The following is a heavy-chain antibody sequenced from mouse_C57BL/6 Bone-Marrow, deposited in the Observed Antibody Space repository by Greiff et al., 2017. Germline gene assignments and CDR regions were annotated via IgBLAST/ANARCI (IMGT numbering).Heavy chain of an antibody. Sequence: QVQLKQSGAELMKPGASVKLSCKATGYTFTGYWIEWVKQRPGHGLEWIGEILPGSGSTNYNEKFKGKATFTADTSSNTAYMQLSSLTTEDSAIYYCARGGFYYGSSYYPFDYWGQGTTLTVSS. CDR1: GYTFTGYW. D-gene: IGHD1-1*01. CDR3: ARGGFYYGSSYYPFDY. J-gene: IGHJ2*01. CDR2: ILPGSGST. V-gene: IGHV1-9*01.